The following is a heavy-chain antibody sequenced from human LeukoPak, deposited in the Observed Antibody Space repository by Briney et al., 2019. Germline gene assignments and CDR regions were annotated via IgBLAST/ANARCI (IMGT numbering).Heavy chain of an antibody. CDR3: ARDNSAISDCSSASCFHFNY. CDR1: GYTFTRYG. Sequence: ASVKVSCKASGYTFTRYGITWVRQAPGQGLEWMGWISAYNGNTNYAHKVQGRVTMTTDTSTGTAYMELRSLSSDDTAVYYCARDNSAISDCSSASCFHFNYWGQGTLVTVSS. D-gene: IGHD2-2*01. J-gene: IGHJ4*02. CDR2: ISAYNGNT. V-gene: IGHV1-18*01.